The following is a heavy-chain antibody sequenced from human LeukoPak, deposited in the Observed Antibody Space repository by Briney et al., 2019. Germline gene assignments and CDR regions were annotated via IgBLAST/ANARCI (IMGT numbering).Heavy chain of an antibody. CDR2: ISSSSSTI. J-gene: IGHJ5*02. CDR3: ARAAVLWFGESIANNWFDP. V-gene: IGHV3-48*01. CDR1: GIPFIDAW. D-gene: IGHD3-10*01. Sequence: GESLRLSCELSGIPFIDAWMSWVRQAPGKGLEWVSYISSSSSTIYYADSVKGRFTISRDNAKNSLYLQMNSLRAEDTAVYYCARAAVLWFGESIANNWFDPWGQGTLVTVSS.